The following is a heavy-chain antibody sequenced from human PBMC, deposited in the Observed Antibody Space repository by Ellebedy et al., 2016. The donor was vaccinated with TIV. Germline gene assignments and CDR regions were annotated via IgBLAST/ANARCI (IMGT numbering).Heavy chain of an antibody. J-gene: IGHJ6*02. V-gene: IGHV4-59*08. CDR1: GASTDSYF. CDR3: ARSQYSSSQLGMNV. Sequence: MPSETLSLTCSVSGASTDSYFWGWIRQPPGKGLQWIGYMYYSGSANYNPSLESRVTISIDTSKNQVSLKLSSVTAADTAVYYCARSQYSSSQLGMNVWGQGTTVTVSS. D-gene: IGHD5-18*01. CDR2: MYYSGSA.